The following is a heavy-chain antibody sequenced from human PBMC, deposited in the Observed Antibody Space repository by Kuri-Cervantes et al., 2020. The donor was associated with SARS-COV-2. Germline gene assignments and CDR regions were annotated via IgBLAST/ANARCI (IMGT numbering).Heavy chain of an antibody. CDR1: GFTFSSYS. CDR3: ARGGYYYMDV. Sequence: GESLKISCAASGFTFSSYSMNWVRQAPGKGLEWVSYISSSGSTIYYADSVKGRFTISRDNAKNTLYLQMNSLRAEDTAVYYCARGGYYYMDVWGKGTTVTVSS. CDR2: ISSSGSTI. V-gene: IGHV3-48*04. J-gene: IGHJ6*03.